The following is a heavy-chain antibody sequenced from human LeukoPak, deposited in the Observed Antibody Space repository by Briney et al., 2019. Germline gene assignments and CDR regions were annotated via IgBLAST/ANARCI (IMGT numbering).Heavy chain of an antibody. CDR2: INPNSGGT. CDR1: GYTFAGYY. V-gene: IGHV1-2*02. J-gene: IGHJ4*02. Sequence: ASVKVSCKASGYTFAGYYMHWVRQAPGQGLEWMGWINPNSGGTNYAQKFQGRVTMARDTSISTAYMELSRLRSDDTAVYYCARDGRYYDSSGYYYEAYFDYWGQGTLVTVSS. D-gene: IGHD3-22*01. CDR3: ARDGRYYDSSGYYYEAYFDY.